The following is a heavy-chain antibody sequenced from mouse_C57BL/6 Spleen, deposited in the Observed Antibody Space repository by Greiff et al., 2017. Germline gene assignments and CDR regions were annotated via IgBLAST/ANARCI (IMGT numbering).Heavy chain of an antibody. Sequence: EVQLQESGPGLVKPSQSLSLTCSVTGYSITSGYYWNWIRQFPGNKLEWMGYISYDGSNNYNPSLKNRISITRDTSKNQFFLKLNSVTTEDTATYYCARGGAGIAMDYWGQGTSVTVSS. J-gene: IGHJ4*01. CDR1: GYSITSGYY. D-gene: IGHD3-3*01. CDR3: ARGGAGIAMDY. V-gene: IGHV3-6*01. CDR2: ISYDGSN.